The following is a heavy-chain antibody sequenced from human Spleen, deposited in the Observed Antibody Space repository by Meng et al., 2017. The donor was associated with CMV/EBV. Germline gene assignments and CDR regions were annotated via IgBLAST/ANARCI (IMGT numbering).Heavy chain of an antibody. CDR2: ISSSGSI. J-gene: IGHJ4*02. CDR3: ARGYSSGKTDY. Sequence: QVRLQGSGPGLVKSSEALSRTCTGSGGSISGYYWTWIRQSAGKGLEWFGRISSSGSIDDNHSFRSRAIMSIDTSKNQLSLKLFSVTAADTAVYYCARGYSSGKTDYWGQGTLVTVSS. CDR1: GGSISGYY. D-gene: IGHD6-19*01. V-gene: IGHV4-4*07.